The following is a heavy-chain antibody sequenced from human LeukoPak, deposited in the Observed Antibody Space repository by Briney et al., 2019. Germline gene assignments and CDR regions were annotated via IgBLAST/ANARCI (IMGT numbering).Heavy chain of an antibody. CDR1: GGSTSSGNYY. D-gene: IGHD3-3*01. Sequence: KPSETLSLTCTVSGGSTSSGNYYWGWIRQPPGKGLEWIGGISSSGNTYYNLSLKSRITISIDTSKNHFSLKLSSVTAADTAVYYCARLGAGPTYYDFWSGYSSFYFDYWGQGTLVTVSS. J-gene: IGHJ4*02. V-gene: IGHV4-39*02. CDR3: ARLGAGPTYYDFWSGYSSFYFDY. CDR2: ISSSGNT.